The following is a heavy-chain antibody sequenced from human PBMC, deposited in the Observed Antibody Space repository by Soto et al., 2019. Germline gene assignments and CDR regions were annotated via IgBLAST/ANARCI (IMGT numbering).Heavy chain of an antibody. V-gene: IGHV4-59*01. Sequence: QVQLQESGPGLVKPSETLSLTCTVSGGSITSYYWSWIRQPPGKGLEWIGYIYYRGSNNYNPALKSGVNISVDKSKHEFALKLSSVTAADTAVYYFVRESSAPAIDYLSPGTLVTFAA. CDR2: IYYRGSN. CDR3: VRESSAPAIDY. J-gene: IGHJ4*02. D-gene: IGHD6-25*01. CDR1: GGSITSYY.